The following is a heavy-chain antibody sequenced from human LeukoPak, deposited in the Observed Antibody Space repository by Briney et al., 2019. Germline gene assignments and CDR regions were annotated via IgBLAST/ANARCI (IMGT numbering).Heavy chain of an antibody. CDR3: ARHDGGFWSGYPDY. V-gene: IGHV4-39*01. D-gene: IGHD3-3*01. Sequence: SETLSLTCTVSGGSISSSSYYWGWIRQPPGKGLEWIGSIYYSGSTYYNPSLKSRVTISVDTSKNQFSLKLSSVTAADTAVYYCARHDGGFWSGYPDYWGQGTLVTVSS. CDR2: IYYSGST. J-gene: IGHJ4*02. CDR1: GGSISSSSYY.